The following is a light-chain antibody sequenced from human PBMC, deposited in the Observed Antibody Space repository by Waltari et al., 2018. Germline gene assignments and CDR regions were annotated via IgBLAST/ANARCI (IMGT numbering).Light chain of an antibody. CDR1: QSVLDSANNKNY. CDR2: WAS. V-gene: IGKV4-1*01. Sequence: DVVMTQSPDSLAVSLGERATINCKSSQSVLDSANNKNYLAWYQQRPGQSPELLIYWASTRESGVPDRFSGSGSGTDFTLTISSLQAEDVAVYYCLQLHGPPLTFGQGTRLEIK. CDR3: LQLHGPPLT. J-gene: IGKJ5*01.